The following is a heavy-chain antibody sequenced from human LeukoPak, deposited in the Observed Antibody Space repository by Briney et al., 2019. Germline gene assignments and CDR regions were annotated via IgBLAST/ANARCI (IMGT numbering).Heavy chain of an antibody. V-gene: IGHV4-39*01. J-gene: IGHJ4*02. Sequence: SETLSLTCTVSGGSISSSSYYWGWIRQPPGKGLEWIGSIYYSGSTYYNPSLKSRVTISVDTSKNQFSLKLSSVTAADTAVYYCASAYYDILTGYYNGLLWGQGTLVTVSS. CDR3: ASAYYDILTGYYNGLL. CDR2: IYYSGST. CDR1: GGSISSSSYY. D-gene: IGHD3-9*01.